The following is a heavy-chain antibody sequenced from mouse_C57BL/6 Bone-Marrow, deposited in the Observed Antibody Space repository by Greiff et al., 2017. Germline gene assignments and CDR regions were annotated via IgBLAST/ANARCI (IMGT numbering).Heavy chain of an antibody. J-gene: IGHJ3*01. CDR1: GYNFTSYG. CDR3: ARNYDNDVEAY. Sequence: QVQLQQSGAELARPGASVKLSCKASGYNFTSYGISWVKQRTGQGLEWIGEIYPRSGNTYYNEKFKGKATLTADKSSSTAYMELRILTSEDSAVYFCARNYDNDVEAYWGQGTLVTVSA. CDR2: IYPRSGNT. D-gene: IGHD2-4*01. V-gene: IGHV1-81*01.